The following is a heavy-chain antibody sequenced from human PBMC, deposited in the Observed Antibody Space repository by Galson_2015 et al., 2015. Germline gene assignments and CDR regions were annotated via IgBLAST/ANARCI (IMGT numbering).Heavy chain of an antibody. CDR3: AKGSTVSTIDGFDI. D-gene: IGHD5/OR15-5a*01. CDR2: ISRSSTGI. Sequence: SLRLSCAGSGFTFDEYAMHWVRQAPGKGLEWVSGISRSSTGIGYAESVKGRFTISRDNARNSLYLQMNSLRAEDTALYYSAKGSTVSTIDGFDIRGQGTVVTVSS. J-gene: IGHJ3*02. V-gene: IGHV3-9*01. CDR1: GFTFDEYA.